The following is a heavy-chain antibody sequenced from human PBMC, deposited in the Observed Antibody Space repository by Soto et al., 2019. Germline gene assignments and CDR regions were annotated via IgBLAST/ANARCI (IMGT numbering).Heavy chain of an antibody. V-gene: IGHV4-59*01. CDR2: IYYSGST. D-gene: IGHD3-10*01. CDR3: ARGSRDSYPGSRIFDL. Sequence: PXETLSLTCTVSGCSISSYYWSWIRQPPGKGLEWIGYIYYSGSTNYNPSLKSRVTISVDTSKNQFSLKLSSVTAADSAVYFCARGSRDSYPGSRIFDLWGRGTRVTVS. J-gene: IGHJ4*02. CDR1: GCSISSYY.